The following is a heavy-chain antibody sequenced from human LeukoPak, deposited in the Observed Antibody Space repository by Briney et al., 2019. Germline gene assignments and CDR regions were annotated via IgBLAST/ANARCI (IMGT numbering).Heavy chain of an antibody. CDR2: IYYSGST. J-gene: IGHJ2*01. CDR3: ARGGAAADWYFDL. V-gene: IGHV4-61*08. CDR1: GGSISSGGYY. D-gene: IGHD6-13*01. Sequence: PSETLSLACTVSGGSISSGGYYWSWIRQPPGRGLEWIGYIYYSGSTNYNPSLKSRVTISVDTSKNQFTLKLSSVTAADTAVYYCARGGAAADWYFDLWGRGTLITVSS.